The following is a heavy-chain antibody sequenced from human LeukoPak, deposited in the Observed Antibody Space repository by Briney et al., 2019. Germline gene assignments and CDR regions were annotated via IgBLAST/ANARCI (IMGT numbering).Heavy chain of an antibody. V-gene: IGHV4-39*07. CDR2: IYYSGST. D-gene: IGHD1-26*01. J-gene: IGHJ4*02. CDR3: ARDGQGAEARNFDY. Sequence: SETLSLTCTVSGGSISSSSYYWGWIRQPPGKGLEWIGSIYYSGSTYYNPSLKSRVTISVDTSKNQFSLKLSSVTAADTAVYYCARDGQGAEARNFDYWGQGTLATVSS. CDR1: GGSISSSSYY.